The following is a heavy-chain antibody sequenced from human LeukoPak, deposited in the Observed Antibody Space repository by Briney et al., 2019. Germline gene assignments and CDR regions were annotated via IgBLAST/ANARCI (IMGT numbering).Heavy chain of an antibody. CDR1: GGTFSSYA. J-gene: IGHJ4*02. CDR3: AQTGPFDY. Sequence: ASVKVSCKASGGTFSSYAISWVRQAPGQGLEWMGGINPNSGGTNYAQKFQGRVTMTRDTSISTAYMELSRLRSDDTAVYYCAQTGPFDYWGQGTLVTVSS. D-gene: IGHD7-27*01. CDR2: INPNSGGT. V-gene: IGHV1-2*02.